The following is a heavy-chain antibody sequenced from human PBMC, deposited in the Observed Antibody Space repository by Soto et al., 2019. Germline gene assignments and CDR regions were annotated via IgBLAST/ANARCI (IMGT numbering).Heavy chain of an antibody. J-gene: IGHJ4*02. Sequence: QVQLVESGGGLVKPGGSLRLSCAASGFTFSDYYMSWIRQAPGKGLEWVSYISSSGSSIYYADSVKGRFTISRDNAKHSLYLQMNSPRAEDTAVYYCARREVEYDDYAYDYWGQGTLVTVSS. D-gene: IGHD4-17*01. CDR3: ARREVEYDDYAYDY. V-gene: IGHV3-11*01. CDR2: ISSSGSSI. CDR1: GFTFSDYY.